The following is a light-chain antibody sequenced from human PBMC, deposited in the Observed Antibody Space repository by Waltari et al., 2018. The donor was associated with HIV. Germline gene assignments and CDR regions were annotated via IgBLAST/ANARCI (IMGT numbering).Light chain of an antibody. Sequence: QSALTHPPSASGSPGQSVTISCSGTSRAVGRYKYVPWYKQPPGKAPKLMIYEVSKRPSGGPDSFSGSKSGNTASLTVSGLQAEDEADYYCSSYAGSSCVFGGVTKLTVL. CDR1: SRAVGRYKY. CDR3: SSYAGSSCV. J-gene: IGLJ3*02. CDR2: EVS. V-gene: IGLV2-8*01.